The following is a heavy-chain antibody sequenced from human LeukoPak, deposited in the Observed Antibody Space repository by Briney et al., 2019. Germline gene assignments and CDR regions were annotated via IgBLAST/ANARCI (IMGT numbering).Heavy chain of an antibody. V-gene: IGHV1-2*02. CDR3: ARGPKKAYCSGGSCYYYYYMDV. CDR2: INPNSGDT. D-gene: IGHD2-15*01. J-gene: IGHJ6*03. CDR1: GYTFSDYY. Sequence: ASVKVSCKTSGYTFSDYYIHWIRQAPGQGLEWVGWINPNSGDTDYAQKFQGRVTVTRDTSISTAYMELGRLRSDDTAVYYCARGPKKAYCSGGSCYYYYYMDVWGKGTTVTVSS.